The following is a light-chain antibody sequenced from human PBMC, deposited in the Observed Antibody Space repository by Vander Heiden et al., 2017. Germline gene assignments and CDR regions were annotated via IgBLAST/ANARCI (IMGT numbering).Light chain of an antibody. Sequence: EIVLTQSPATLALSPGEGATLSCRASQRVSTFLAWYRHKPGQAPRLLIYDASNRATGIPARFSGSGSGTDFTLTISNLEPEDFAVYYCQQRSNWPLTFGGGTKVEIK. J-gene: IGKJ4*01. CDR1: QRVSTF. CDR2: DAS. V-gene: IGKV3-11*01. CDR3: QQRSNWPLT.